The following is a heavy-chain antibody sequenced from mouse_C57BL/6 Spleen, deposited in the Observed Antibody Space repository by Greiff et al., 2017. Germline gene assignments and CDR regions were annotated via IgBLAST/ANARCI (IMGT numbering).Heavy chain of an antibody. CDR3: ARKGSSYDVDY. CDR1: GYAFSSYW. J-gene: IGHJ2*01. CDR2: IYPGDGDT. D-gene: IGHD1-1*01. Sequence: QVQLKQSGAELVKPGASVKISCKASGYAFSSYWMNWVKQRPGKGLEWIGQIYPGDGDTNYNGKFKGKATLTADKSSSTAYMQLSSLTAEDSAVYFCARKGSSYDVDYWGQGTTLTVSS. V-gene: IGHV1-80*01.